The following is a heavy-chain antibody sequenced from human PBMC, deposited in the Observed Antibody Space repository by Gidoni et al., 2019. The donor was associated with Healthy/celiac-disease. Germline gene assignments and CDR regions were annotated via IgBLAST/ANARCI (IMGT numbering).Heavy chain of an antibody. CDR1: GFTVSSYA. V-gene: IGHV3-23*01. CDR3: AWAYYYDSSGEIDF. Sequence: EVKLLEAGRGGVQPGGSLRLSGAAPGFTVSSYAMRWVRQAPGTGRECVPAICASGGSTYYADSVMGRFTISSDNSQNPLSLHMNSLSAEYTAVYYCAWAYYYDSSGEIDFWGQGTLVTVSS. J-gene: IGHJ4*02. CDR2: ICASGGST. D-gene: IGHD3-22*01.